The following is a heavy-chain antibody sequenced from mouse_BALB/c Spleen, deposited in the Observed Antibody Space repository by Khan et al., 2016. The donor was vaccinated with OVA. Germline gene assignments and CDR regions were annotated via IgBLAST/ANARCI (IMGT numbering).Heavy chain of an antibody. Sequence: EVKLEESGGGLVQPGGSMKLSCVASGFTFSSDWMSWVRQSPEKGLEWVAEIRLKSDNYATHYAESVKGKFTISRDDSKSRLYLQMTSLRAEDTGIYYCTQLGRSDWGQGTLVTVSA. J-gene: IGHJ3*01. V-gene: IGHV6-6*02. D-gene: IGHD4-1*02. CDR1: GFTFSSDW. CDR3: TQLGRSD. CDR2: IRLKSDNYAT.